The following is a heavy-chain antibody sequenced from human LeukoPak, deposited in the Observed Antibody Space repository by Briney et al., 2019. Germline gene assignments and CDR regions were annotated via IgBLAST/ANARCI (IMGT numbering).Heavy chain of an antibody. CDR3: AKCDPSSGWLIDY. J-gene: IGHJ4*02. Sequence: GGSLRLSCAASGFTFSGYAMSWVRQAPGKGLEWASAISGSGGSTYYADSVKGRFTISRDNSKNTLYLQMNSLRAEDTAVYYCAKCDPSSGWLIDYWGQGTLVTVSS. CDR1: GFTFSGYA. CDR2: ISGSGGST. V-gene: IGHV3-23*01. D-gene: IGHD6-19*01.